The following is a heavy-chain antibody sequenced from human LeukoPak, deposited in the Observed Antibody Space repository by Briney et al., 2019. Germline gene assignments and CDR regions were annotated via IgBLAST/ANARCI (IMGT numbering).Heavy chain of an antibody. CDR3: ARDRPPYSPDYYYGMGV. D-gene: IGHD6-13*01. Sequence: PSETLSLTCTVSGGSISSYYWSWIRQPPGKGLEWIGYIYYSGSTNYNPSLKSRVTISVDTSKNQFSLKLSSVTAADTAVYYCARDRPPYSPDYYYGMGVWGQGTTVTVSS. V-gene: IGHV4-59*01. J-gene: IGHJ6*02. CDR1: GGSISSYY. CDR2: IYYSGST.